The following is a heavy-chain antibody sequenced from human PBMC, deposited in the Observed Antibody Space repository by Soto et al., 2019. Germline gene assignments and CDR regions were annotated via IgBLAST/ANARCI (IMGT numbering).Heavy chain of an antibody. CDR1: GDSISDGVYY. CDR2: IYYTGAT. V-gene: IGHV4-31*11. D-gene: IGHD3-22*01. CDR3: ARVRDPYDSKLVDL. Sequence: QVQLQESGPGLLKPSQTLALTCAVSGDSISDGVYYWTWIRQHPGKGLEWMAYIYYTGATNYNPSLESRLSISIDTSKNQFSLKLRSVTAADTAMYFCARVRDPYDSKLVDLCGQGTLVTVSS. J-gene: IGHJ5*02.